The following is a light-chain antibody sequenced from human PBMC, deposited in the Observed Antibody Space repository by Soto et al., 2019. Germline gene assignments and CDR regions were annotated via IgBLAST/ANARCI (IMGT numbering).Light chain of an antibody. CDR2: GAS. CDR1: QTVNRN. Sequence: EIVMTQTPATLSVSPGESATLSCRASQTVNRNVAWYQQKPGQAPRLLIYGASTRATGIPARFSGSGSGTEFTLTISSLQSEDFAVYFCQQYNIWPQTFGQGTKVDIK. V-gene: IGKV3-15*01. J-gene: IGKJ1*01. CDR3: QQYNIWPQT.